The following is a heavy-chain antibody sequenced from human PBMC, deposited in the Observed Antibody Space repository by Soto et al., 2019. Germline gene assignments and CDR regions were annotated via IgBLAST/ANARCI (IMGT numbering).Heavy chain of an antibody. CDR1: GFTVSSNY. J-gene: IGHJ4*02. CDR3: ARELYGSGSYFSAY. D-gene: IGHD3-10*01. Sequence: GGSLRLSCAASGFTVSSNYMSWVRQAPGKGLEWVSVIYSGGSTYYADSVKGRFTISRDNSKNTLYLQMNSLRAEDTAVYYCARELYGSGSYFSAYWGQGTLVTVSS. CDR2: IYSGGST. V-gene: IGHV3-53*01.